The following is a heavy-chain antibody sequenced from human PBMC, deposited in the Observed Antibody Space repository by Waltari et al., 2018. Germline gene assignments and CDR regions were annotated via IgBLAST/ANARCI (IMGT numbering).Heavy chain of an antibody. Sequence: GLEWMGGFDPEDGETIYAQKFQGRVTMTEDTSTDTAYMELSSLRSEDTAVYYCATDRMCSGGSCYPGWFDPWGQGTLVTVSS. V-gene: IGHV1-24*01. CDR2: FDPEDGET. D-gene: IGHD2-15*01. CDR3: ATDRMCSGGSCYPGWFDP. J-gene: IGHJ5*02.